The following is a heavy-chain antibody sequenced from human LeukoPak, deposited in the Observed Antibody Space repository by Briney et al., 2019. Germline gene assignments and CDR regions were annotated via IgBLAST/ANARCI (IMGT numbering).Heavy chain of an antibody. CDR2: TKYRSKWYN. J-gene: IGHJ2*01. V-gene: IGHV6-1*01. CDR1: GDSVSSNSAT. D-gene: IGHD2-21*02. CDR3: ARATRLKHIVVVTATHFDL. Sequence: SQTLSLTCAISGDSVSSNSATWNWIRQSPSRGLEWLGKTKYRSKWYNDYAVSVKSRIAINPDTSKNQFSLKLSSVTAADTAVYYCARATRLKHIVVVTATHFDLWGRGTLVTVSS.